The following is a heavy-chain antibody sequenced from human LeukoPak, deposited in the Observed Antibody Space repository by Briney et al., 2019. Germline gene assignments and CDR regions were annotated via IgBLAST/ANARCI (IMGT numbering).Heavy chain of an antibody. CDR3: ARALAYRGYCSGGSCYRSYYFDY. D-gene: IGHD2-15*01. CDR2: ISADNGNT. Sequence: ASVKVSCKASGYTFTGYYMHWVRQAPGQGLEWMGWISADNGNTNYAQKLQGRVTMTTDTSTSTAYMELRSLRSDDTAVYYCARALAYRGYCSGGSCYRSYYFDYWGQGTLVTVSS. CDR1: GYTFTGYY. V-gene: IGHV1-18*04. J-gene: IGHJ4*02.